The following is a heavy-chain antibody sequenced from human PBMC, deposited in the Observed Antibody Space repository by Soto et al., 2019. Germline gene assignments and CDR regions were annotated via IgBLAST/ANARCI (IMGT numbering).Heavy chain of an antibody. V-gene: IGHV4-31*03. Sequence: SETLSLTCTVPGGSISSGGYYWSWIRQHPGKGLEWIGYIYYSGSTYYNPSLKSRVTISVDTSKNQFSLKLSSVTAADTAVYYCAREFGGNSLLDPWGQGTLVTVSS. J-gene: IGHJ5*02. CDR1: GGSISSGGYY. D-gene: IGHD2-21*02. CDR2: IYYSGST. CDR3: AREFGGNSLLDP.